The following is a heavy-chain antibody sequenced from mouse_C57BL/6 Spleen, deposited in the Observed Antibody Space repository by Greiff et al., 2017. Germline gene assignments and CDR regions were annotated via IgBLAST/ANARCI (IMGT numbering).Heavy chain of an antibody. CDR1: GYTFTSYW. Sequence: QVQLQQPGAELVKPGASVKMSCKASGYTFTSYWITWVKQRTGQGLEWIGDIYPGSGSTNYTEKFKSKATLTVDTSSSTAYMQRSSLTSEYSAVYYCTKEGYYSNDFCYWGQGTTLTSAS. J-gene: IGHJ2*01. V-gene: IGHV1-55*01. CDR2: IYPGSGST. CDR3: TKEGYYSNDFCY. D-gene: IGHD2-5*01.